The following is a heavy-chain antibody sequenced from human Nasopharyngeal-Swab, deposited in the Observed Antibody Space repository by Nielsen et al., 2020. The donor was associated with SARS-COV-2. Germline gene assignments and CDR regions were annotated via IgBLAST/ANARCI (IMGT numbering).Heavy chain of an antibody. V-gene: IGHV3-23*01. J-gene: IGHJ3*02. CDR3: AKDDVVRGDAFDI. CDR1: GFTFNIYA. CDR2: INASGGST. Sequence: GESLKISCIASGFTFNIYAMAWVRRTPGRGLQWASGINASGGSTYYTDSVKGRFAVSRDNSRNTLYLQMHSLRVEDTALYYCAKDDVVRGDAFDIWGQGTMVTVSS. D-gene: IGHD3-10*01.